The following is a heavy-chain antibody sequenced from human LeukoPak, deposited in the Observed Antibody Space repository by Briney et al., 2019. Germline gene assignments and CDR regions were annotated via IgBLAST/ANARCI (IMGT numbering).Heavy chain of an antibody. CDR3: ARGSLYYYDSSGYYLRYFDY. V-gene: IGHV3-21*04. Sequence: GGSLRLSCAASGFTFSSYSMNWVRQAPGKGLEWVSSISSSSSYIYYADSVKGRFTISRDNSKNTLYLQMNSLRAEDTAIYYCARGSLYYYDSSGYYLRYFDYWGQGTLVTVSS. CDR2: ISSSSSYI. D-gene: IGHD3-22*01. CDR1: GFTFSSYS. J-gene: IGHJ4*02.